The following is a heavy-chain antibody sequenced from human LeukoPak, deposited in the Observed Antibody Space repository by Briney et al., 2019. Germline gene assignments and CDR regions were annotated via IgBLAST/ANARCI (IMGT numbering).Heavy chain of an antibody. D-gene: IGHD1-14*01. CDR1: LDSTTSNF. J-gene: IGHJ4*02. V-gene: IGHV4-4*02. CDR2: IHRSGSP. CDR3: AREILGGFNPGAY. Sequence: KSSETLSLTCTVSLDSTTSNFWSWVRQPPGKGLGWIGEIHRSGSPNYNPSLQSRVTISIDRSRNQIVLELSSVTAADTAFYYCAREILGGFNPGAYWGQGTLVTVSS.